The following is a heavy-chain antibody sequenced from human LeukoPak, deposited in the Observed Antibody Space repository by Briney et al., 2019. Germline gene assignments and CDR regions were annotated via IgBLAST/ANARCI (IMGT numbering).Heavy chain of an antibody. D-gene: IGHD3-10*01. CDR1: GDSINSYY. J-gene: IGHJ4*02. CDR2: IYYTGNT. V-gene: IGHV4-59*07. CDR3: ARGLIIDS. Sequence: PSDTLSLTCTVSGDSINSYYWSWIRQPPGRGLEWIGYIYYTGNTNYNPSLKSRVTISIDTSKNQFSLKLASVTAADTAVYYCARGLIIDSWGQGTLVTVSS.